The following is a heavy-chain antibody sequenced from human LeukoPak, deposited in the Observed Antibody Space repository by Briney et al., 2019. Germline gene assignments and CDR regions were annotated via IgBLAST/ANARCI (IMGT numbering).Heavy chain of an antibody. Sequence: PSETLSFTCTVSGGSISSYYWSWIRQPPGKGLEWIGYIYYSGSTNYNPSLKSRVTISVDTSKNQFSLKLSSVTAADTAVYYCARDPLSQGWFDPWGQGTLVTVSS. V-gene: IGHV4-59*01. CDR1: GGSISSYY. CDR3: ARDPLSQGWFDP. CDR2: IYYSGST. D-gene: IGHD3-3*02. J-gene: IGHJ5*02.